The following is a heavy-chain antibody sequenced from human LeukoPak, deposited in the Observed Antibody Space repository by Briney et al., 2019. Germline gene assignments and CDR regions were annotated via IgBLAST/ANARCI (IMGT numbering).Heavy chain of an antibody. J-gene: IGHJ4*02. CDR1: GFTFSSYS. CDR3: ARVTCYDSSGFFDY. V-gene: IGHV3-21*01. CDR2: ISSSSSYI. Sequence: GGSLRPSCAASGFTFSSYSMNWVRQAPGKGLEWVSSISSSSSYIYYADSVKGRFTISRDNAKNSLYLQMNSLRAEDTAVYYCARVTCYDSSGFFDYWGQGTLVTVSS. D-gene: IGHD3-22*01.